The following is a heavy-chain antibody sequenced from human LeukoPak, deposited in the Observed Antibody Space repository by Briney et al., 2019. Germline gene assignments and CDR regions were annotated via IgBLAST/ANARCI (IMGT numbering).Heavy chain of an antibody. CDR2: IWYDGSNK. V-gene: IGHV3-33*08. Sequence: GGSLRLSCAASGFTVSSNYMSWVRQAPGKGLEWVAVIWYDGSNKYYADSVKGRFTISRDNSKNTLYLQMNSLRAEDTAVYYCARDAVVGATSLDFDYWGQGTLVTVSS. CDR1: GFTVSSNY. D-gene: IGHD1-26*01. J-gene: IGHJ4*02. CDR3: ARDAVVGATSLDFDY.